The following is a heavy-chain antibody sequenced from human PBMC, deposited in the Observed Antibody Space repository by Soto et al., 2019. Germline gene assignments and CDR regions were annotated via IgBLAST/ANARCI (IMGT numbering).Heavy chain of an antibody. V-gene: IGHV3-23*01. CDR3: AKEVGNWNYIYYYHYMDV. D-gene: IGHD1-7*01. J-gene: IGHJ6*03. Sequence: GGSLRLSCAASGFTFNNYAMSWVRQAPGKGLEWVSAITGGGGNTYYADSVKGRFTISRDQSKSTLHLQMNSLRVEDTAVYFCAKEVGNWNYIYYYHYMDVWGKGTTVTVSS. CDR1: GFTFNNYA. CDR2: ITGGGGNT.